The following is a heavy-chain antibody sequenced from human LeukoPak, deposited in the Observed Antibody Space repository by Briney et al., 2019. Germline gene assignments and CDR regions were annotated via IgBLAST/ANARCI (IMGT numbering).Heavy chain of an antibody. CDR3: AIGIAAAGTDRLNWFDP. CDR1: GGSFSGYY. Sequence: SETLSLTCAVYGGSFSGYYWGWIRQPPGKGLEWIGEINHSGSTNYNPSLKSRVTISVDTSKNQFSLKLSSVTAADTAVYYCAIGIAAAGTDRLNWFDPWGQGTLVTVSS. V-gene: IGHV4-34*01. D-gene: IGHD6-13*01. CDR2: INHSGST. J-gene: IGHJ5*02.